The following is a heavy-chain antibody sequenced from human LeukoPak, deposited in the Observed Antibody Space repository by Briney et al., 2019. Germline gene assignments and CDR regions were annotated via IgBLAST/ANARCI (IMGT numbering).Heavy chain of an antibody. V-gene: IGHV3-23*01. D-gene: IGHD3-22*01. CDR3: AKDGYNYDSSGHFDY. J-gene: IGHJ4*02. CDR1: GFTFSTYA. Sequence: GGSLRLSCAASGFTFSTYAMHWVREPPGKGLEWVSAISGSGGATYHADADSVKGRFIISRDNSKNTLYLQINSLRVEDTAVYYCAKDGYNYDSSGHFDYWGQGTLVTVSS. CDR2: ISGSGGAT.